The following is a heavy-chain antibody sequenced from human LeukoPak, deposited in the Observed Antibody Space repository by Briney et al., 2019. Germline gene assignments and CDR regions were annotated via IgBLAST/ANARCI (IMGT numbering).Heavy chain of an antibody. CDR3: ATTRQVPHAFDI. J-gene: IGHJ3*02. Sequence: PSETLSLTCTVSGGSISSSSYSWGWIRQPPGKGLEWIGSIYYSGSTYYNPSLKSRVTISVDTSKNQFSLKLSSVTAADTAVYYCATTRQVPHAFDIWGQGTMVTVSS. CDR1: GGSISSSSYS. V-gene: IGHV4-39*01. CDR2: IYYSGST.